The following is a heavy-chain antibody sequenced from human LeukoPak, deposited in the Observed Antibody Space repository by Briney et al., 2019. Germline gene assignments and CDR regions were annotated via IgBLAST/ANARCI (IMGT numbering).Heavy chain of an antibody. Sequence: GGSLRLSCAPSGFTFSNAWMSWVRQAPGKGLVWVSRVNRDGASTTYADSVKGRFTISRDNAKNTVYLQMNSLRAEDTAVYYCARDRQYYDSTNAFDIWGQGTMVTVSS. CDR1: GFTFSNAW. V-gene: IGHV3-74*01. CDR2: VNRDGAST. J-gene: IGHJ3*02. CDR3: ARDRQYYDSTNAFDI. D-gene: IGHD3-22*01.